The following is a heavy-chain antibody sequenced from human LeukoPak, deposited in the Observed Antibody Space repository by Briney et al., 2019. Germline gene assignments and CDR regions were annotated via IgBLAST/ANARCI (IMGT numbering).Heavy chain of an antibody. CDR3: AREPVTGTLNFFDP. CDR2: IKPNSGCT. V-gene: IGHV1-2*02. J-gene: IGHJ5*02. Sequence: ASVTVTCKASGYTFTDYYLHWVRRAPGQGLEWMGWIKPNSGCTNYAHKFQGRVTMTRDTSLNTAYMELNRLISDDTAVYYCAREPVTGTLNFFDPWGRGAGVSVTS. D-gene: IGHD6-19*01. CDR1: GYTFTDYY.